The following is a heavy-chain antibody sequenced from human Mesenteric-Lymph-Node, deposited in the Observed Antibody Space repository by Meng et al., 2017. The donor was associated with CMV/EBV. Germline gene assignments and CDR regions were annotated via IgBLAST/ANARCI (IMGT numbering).Heavy chain of an antibody. CDR3: VVYHDSTGSSPGAVDI. CDR2: IGTAVDS. J-gene: IGHJ3*02. V-gene: IGHV3-13*03. CDR1: GFTLSCYG. D-gene: IGHD3-22*01. Sequence: GESLKISCAACGFTLSCYGIHWVHQPTGKGLDWVSVIGTAVDSHFPGSVKGQFTISRDNSKNTLFLQMNSLRDEDTAVYYCVVYHDSTGSSPGAVDIWGQGTMVTVSS.